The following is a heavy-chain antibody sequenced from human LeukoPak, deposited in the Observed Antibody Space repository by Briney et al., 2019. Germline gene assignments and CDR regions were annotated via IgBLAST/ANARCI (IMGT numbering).Heavy chain of an antibody. CDR3: AYSSGYQQH. D-gene: IGHD3-22*01. CDR2: INHSGST. V-gene: IGHV4-34*01. Sequence: NPSETLSLTCAVYGGSFSSYYWTWIRQPPGKGLEWIGEINHSGSTDYNPSLKSRVTISVGTSKNQFSLKLSSVTAADTAVYYCAYSSGYQQHWGQGTLVTVSS. J-gene: IGHJ1*01. CDR1: GGSFSSYY.